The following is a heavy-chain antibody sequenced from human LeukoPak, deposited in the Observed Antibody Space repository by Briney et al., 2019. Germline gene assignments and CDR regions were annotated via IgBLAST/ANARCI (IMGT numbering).Heavy chain of an antibody. J-gene: IGHJ3*02. V-gene: IGHV4-59*08. CDR3: ARHPCLNCSGGAFDI. CDR1: GGSISSYY. D-gene: IGHD2-15*01. CDR2: IYSSGST. Sequence: SETLSLTCTVSGGSISSYYWSWIRQPSGKGLEWIGYIYSSGSTNYNPSLKSRVTISVDTSKNQFSLKLRSVTAADTAVYYGARHPCLNCSGGAFDIWGQGTMVTVSS.